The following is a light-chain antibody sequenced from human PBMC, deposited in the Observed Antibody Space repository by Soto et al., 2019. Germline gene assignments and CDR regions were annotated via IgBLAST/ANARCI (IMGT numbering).Light chain of an antibody. Sequence: EIVLTQSPGTLALSPGERATLSCRASQRVSSSYLAWYQQKPGQAPRLRIYGASSRATGIPDMFSGSGSGTDFTLTICRLEPEDFAVYYCQHCGCLVLTFGGGTKVEIK. J-gene: IGKJ4*01. V-gene: IGKV3-20*01. CDR3: QHCGCLVLT. CDR1: QRVSSSY. CDR2: GAS.